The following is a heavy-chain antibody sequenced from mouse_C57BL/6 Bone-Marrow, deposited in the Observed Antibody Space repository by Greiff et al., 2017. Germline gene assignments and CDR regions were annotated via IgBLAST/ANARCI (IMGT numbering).Heavy chain of an antibody. CDR3: ARSIYYGNYGDV. V-gene: IGHV1-64*01. J-gene: IGHJ1*03. CDR2: IHPNSGST. Sequence: VQLQQPGAELVKPGASVKLSCKASGYTFTSYWMHWVKQRPGQGLEWIGMIHPNSGSTNYNEKFKSKATLTVDKSSSTAYMQLSSLTSEDSAVYYCARSIYYGNYGDVWGTGTTVTVSS. CDR1: GYTFTSYW. D-gene: IGHD2-1*01.